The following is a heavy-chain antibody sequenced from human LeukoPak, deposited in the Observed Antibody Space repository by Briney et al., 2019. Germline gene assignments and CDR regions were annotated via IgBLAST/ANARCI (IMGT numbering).Heavy chain of an antibody. CDR3: ARDPGVVAFHYLDF. J-gene: IGHJ4*02. CDR2: IGGSSGST. D-gene: IGHD3-3*01. CDR1: GYSFTSYW. V-gene: IGHV3-23*01. Sequence: PGESLKTSCKGSGYSFTSYWIGWVRQMPGKGLEWVSAIGGSSGSTYYADSVKGRFTISRDNSKDTVYLQMNYLRADDTAVYYCARDPGVVAFHYLDFWGQGTLVTVSS.